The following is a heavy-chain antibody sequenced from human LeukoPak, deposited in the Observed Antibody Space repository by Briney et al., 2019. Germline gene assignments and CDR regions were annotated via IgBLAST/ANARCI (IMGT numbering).Heavy chain of an antibody. CDR3: ARVTYACSGGSCYGMDV. Sequence: ASVKVSCKASGYTFTSYGISWVRQAPGHGLEWMGWISAYNGNTNYAQELQGRVTMTTDTSTSTAYMELRSLRSDDTAVYYCARVTYACSGGSCYGMDVWGQGTTVTVSS. J-gene: IGHJ6*02. CDR1: GYTFTSYG. CDR2: ISAYNGNT. D-gene: IGHD2-15*01. V-gene: IGHV1-18*01.